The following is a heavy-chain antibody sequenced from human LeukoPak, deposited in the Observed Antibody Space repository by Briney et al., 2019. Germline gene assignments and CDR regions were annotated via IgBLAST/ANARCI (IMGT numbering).Heavy chain of an antibody. CDR2: ISAYNGNT. Sequence: ASVKVSCKASGGTFSSYAVSWVRQAPGQGLEWMGWISAYNGNTNYAQKLQGRVTMTTDTSTSTAYMEPRSLRSDDTAVYYCARWRIGSGWYEAFYYMDVWGKGTTVTVSS. CDR3: ARWRIGSGWYEAFYYMDV. CDR1: GGTFSSYA. D-gene: IGHD6-19*01. J-gene: IGHJ6*03. V-gene: IGHV1-18*01.